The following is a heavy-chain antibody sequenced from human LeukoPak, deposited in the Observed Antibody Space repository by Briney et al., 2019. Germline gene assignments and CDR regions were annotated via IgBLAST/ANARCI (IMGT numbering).Heavy chain of an antibody. CDR1: GGSISTYY. CDR2: IYTTGST. J-gene: IGHJ5*02. D-gene: IGHD2-15*01. CDR3: ARAVVVAATLAWFDP. Sequence: PSETLSLTCTVSGGSISTYYWSWIRQPAGKGLEWNGRIYTTGSTNYNPSLKSRVTMSVDTSRNQFSLKLSSVTAADTAVYYCARAVVVAATLAWFDPWGQGILVTVSS. V-gene: IGHV4-4*07.